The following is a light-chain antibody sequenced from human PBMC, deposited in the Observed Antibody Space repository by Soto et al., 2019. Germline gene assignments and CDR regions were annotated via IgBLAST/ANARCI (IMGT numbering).Light chain of an antibody. Sequence: QSVLTQPASVSGSPGQSITISCTGTGSDVGGYNYVSWYQQHPGKAPKLMIYEVSNRPSGVSNRFSGSKSGNTASLTISGLQAEDEDDYCCSSYTSSSTLAYVFGTGTKLTV. V-gene: IGLV2-14*01. CDR2: EVS. CDR3: SSYTSSSTLAYV. CDR1: GSDVGGYNY. J-gene: IGLJ1*01.